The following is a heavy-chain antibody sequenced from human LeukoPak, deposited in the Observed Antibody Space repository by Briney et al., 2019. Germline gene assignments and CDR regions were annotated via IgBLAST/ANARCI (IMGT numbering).Heavy chain of an antibody. CDR3: ARGGCSSTSCYWKKNYFDF. J-gene: IGHJ4*02. Sequence: SENLSLTCTVSGASFSSYYWSWIRQPAGKGLEWIGHIYTSGSTNYNPSLKSRVTMSVDTSKNQFSLNLKSVTAADTAVYFCARGGCSSTSCYWKKNYFDFWGQGTLVTVSS. CDR1: GASFSSYY. CDR2: IYTSGST. D-gene: IGHD2-2*01. V-gene: IGHV4-4*07.